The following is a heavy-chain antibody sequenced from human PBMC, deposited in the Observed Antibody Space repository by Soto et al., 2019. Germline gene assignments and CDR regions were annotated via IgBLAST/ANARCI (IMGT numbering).Heavy chain of an antibody. J-gene: IGHJ4*02. CDR3: ARGFSH. V-gene: IGHV4-34*01. CDR2: INDSGST. CDR1: GGSFSLYY. Sequence: QVQLQQWGAGLLKPSETLSLTCVVYGGSFSLYYWSWLRQPPGKGLEWIGEINDSGSTNYNPSLKSRVTISIDTSKTQFYLKLRSVTAADTAVYFCARGFSHWGQGTLVTVSS.